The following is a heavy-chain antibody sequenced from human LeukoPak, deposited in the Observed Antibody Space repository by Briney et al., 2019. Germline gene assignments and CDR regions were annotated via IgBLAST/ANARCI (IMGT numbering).Heavy chain of an antibody. D-gene: IGHD4-17*01. Sequence: GGSLRLSCAASGFTFSSYAMHWVRQAPGKGLEWVAVISYDGSNKYYADSVKGRFIISRDNSSNTLYLQMNSLRAEDTAVYYCARGSYDYGHFDYWGQGTLVTVSS. CDR2: ISYDGSNK. CDR3: ARGSYDYGHFDY. V-gene: IGHV3-30*04. CDR1: GFTFSSYA. J-gene: IGHJ4*02.